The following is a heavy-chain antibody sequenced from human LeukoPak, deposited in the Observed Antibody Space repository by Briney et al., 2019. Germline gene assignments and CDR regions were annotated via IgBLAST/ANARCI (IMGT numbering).Heavy chain of an antibody. CDR1: GFTFSSYE. J-gene: IGHJ4*02. V-gene: IGHV3-48*03. CDR2: ISSSGSTI. Sequence: GSLRLSCAASGFTFSSYEMNWVRQAPGKGLEWVSYISSSGSTIYYADSVKGRFTISRDNAKNSLYLQMNSLRAEDTAVYYCARDSRRNSSSSRKDFDYWGQGTLVTVSS. D-gene: IGHD6-6*01. CDR3: ARDSRRNSSSSRKDFDY.